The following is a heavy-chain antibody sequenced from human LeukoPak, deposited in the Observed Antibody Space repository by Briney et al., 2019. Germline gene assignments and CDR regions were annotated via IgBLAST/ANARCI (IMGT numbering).Heavy chain of an antibody. V-gene: IGHV1-69*13. D-gene: IGHD3-10*01. CDR3: ARSGFSRGVITYFDY. J-gene: IGHJ4*02. CDR1: GGTFSSYA. Sequence: ASVKVSCKASGGTFSSYAISWVRQAPGQGLEWMGGIIPIFGTANYAQKFQGRVTITADEPTSTAYMELSSLRSEDTAVYYCARSGFSRGVITYFDYWGQGTLVTVSS. CDR2: IIPIFGTA.